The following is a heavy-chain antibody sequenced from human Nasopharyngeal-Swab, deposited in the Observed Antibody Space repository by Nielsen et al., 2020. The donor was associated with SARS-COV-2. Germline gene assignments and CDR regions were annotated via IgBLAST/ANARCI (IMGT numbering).Heavy chain of an antibody. CDR2: IYYSGST. D-gene: IGHD3-22*01. Sequence: WIRQPPGKGLEWIGSIYYSGSTYYNLSLKSRVTISVDTSKNQFSLKLSSVTAADTAVYYCARRDYYDSSDLGAFDIWGQGTMVTVSS. J-gene: IGHJ3*02. V-gene: IGHV4-39*01. CDR3: ARRDYYDSSDLGAFDI.